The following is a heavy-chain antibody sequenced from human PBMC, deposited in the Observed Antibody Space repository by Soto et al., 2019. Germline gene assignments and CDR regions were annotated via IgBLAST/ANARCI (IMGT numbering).Heavy chain of an antibody. CDR3: TPHYGSGSYSFDY. Sequence: PGGSLRLSCAASGFTFSNAWMSWVRQAPGKGLEWVGRIKSKTDGGTTDYAAPVKGGFTISRDDSKNTLYLQMNSLKTEDTAVYYCTPHYGSGSYSFDYWGQGTLVTVSS. D-gene: IGHD3-10*01. V-gene: IGHV3-15*01. J-gene: IGHJ4*02. CDR2: IKSKTDGGTT. CDR1: GFTFSNAW.